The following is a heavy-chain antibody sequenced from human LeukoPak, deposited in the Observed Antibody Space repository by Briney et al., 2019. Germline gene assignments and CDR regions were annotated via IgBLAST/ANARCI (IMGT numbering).Heavy chain of an antibody. D-gene: IGHD5-12*01. CDR3: ARDLGYSAYPKDWHYFDY. J-gene: IGHJ4*02. CDR2: IKQDGSEK. V-gene: IGHV3-7*03. CDR1: GFTFSSYW. Sequence: GGSLRLSCAASGFTFSSYWMSWVRQAPGKGLEWVANIKQDGSEKYYVDSVKGRFTISRDNAKDSLYLQMNSLRAEDTAVYYCARDLGYSAYPKDWHYFDYWGQGTLVTVSS.